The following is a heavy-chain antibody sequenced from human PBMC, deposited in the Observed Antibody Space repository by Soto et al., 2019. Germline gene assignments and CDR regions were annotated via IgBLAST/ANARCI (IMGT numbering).Heavy chain of an antibody. V-gene: IGHV4-39*01. D-gene: IGHD2-2*01. CDR1: GGSISSSSYY. Sequence: LSLTCTVSGGSISSSSYYWGWIRQPPGKGLEWIGSIYYSGSTYYNPSLKSRVTISVDTSKNQFSLKLSSVTAADTAVYYCARHESYCSSTSCYSHYYGMDVWGQGTTVTVSS. J-gene: IGHJ6*02. CDR3: ARHESYCSSTSCYSHYYGMDV. CDR2: IYYSGST.